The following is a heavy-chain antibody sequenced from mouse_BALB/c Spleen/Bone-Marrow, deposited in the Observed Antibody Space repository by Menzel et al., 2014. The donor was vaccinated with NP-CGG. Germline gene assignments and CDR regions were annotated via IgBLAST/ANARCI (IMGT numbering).Heavy chain of an antibody. CDR3: TRSTMISYFDY. V-gene: IGHV1S81*02. CDR1: GYTFTSYY. Sequence: QVQLQQSGAELVKPGASVKLSCKASGYTFTSYYMYWVKQRPGQGLEWIGEINPSNGGTNFNEKFKSKATLTVDKSSSTAYMQLSSLTSEDCAVYYCTRSTMISYFDYWGQGTTVTVSS. CDR2: INPSNGGT. D-gene: IGHD2-4*01. J-gene: IGHJ2*01.